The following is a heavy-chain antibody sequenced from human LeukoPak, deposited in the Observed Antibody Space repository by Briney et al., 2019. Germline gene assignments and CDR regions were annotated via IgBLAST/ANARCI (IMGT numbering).Heavy chain of an antibody. CDR3: ARYVVVAAAFDP. D-gene: IGHD2-15*01. Sequence: SETLSLTCAVSGGSISSGGYSWSWIRQPPGKGLEWIGYVYHSGSTYYNPSLKSRVTISVDRSKNQFSLKLSSVTAADTAVYYCARYVVVAAAFDPWGQGTLVTVSS. V-gene: IGHV4-30-2*01. CDR2: VYHSGST. CDR1: GGSISSGGYS. J-gene: IGHJ5*02.